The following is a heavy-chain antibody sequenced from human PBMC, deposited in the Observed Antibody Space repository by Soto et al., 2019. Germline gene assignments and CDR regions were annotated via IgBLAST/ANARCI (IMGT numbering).Heavy chain of an antibody. V-gene: IGHV4-31*03. CDR1: VAPFTGGGNS. CDR2: IYNSGST. Sequence: QFHRQSWGPGLGKPSKTLPLTALFFVAPFTGGGNSWSWIRQHPGKGLEWIGYIYNSGSTYYNPSLKSRVTISADTSKNQFSLKLSSVTAADTAVYYCARDPAPWGQGTLVTVSS. J-gene: IGHJ5*02. CDR3: ARDPAP.